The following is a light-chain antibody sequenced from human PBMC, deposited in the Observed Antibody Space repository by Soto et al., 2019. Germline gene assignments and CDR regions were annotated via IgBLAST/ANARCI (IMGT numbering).Light chain of an antibody. CDR2: DAS. Sequence: DVQMTQSPSTLSASVGDRVTITCRASQSVTSWLAWYEQKPGKAPKVLIYDASSLESEVPTRFSGSGSGTEFTLTISSLHPDDFATYYCHHYNSYPGTFGQGTKVEIK. V-gene: IGKV1-5*01. CDR1: QSVTSW. J-gene: IGKJ1*01. CDR3: HHYNSYPGT.